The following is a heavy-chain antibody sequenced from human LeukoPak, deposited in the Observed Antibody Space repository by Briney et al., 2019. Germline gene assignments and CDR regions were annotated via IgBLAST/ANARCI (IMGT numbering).Heavy chain of an antibody. V-gene: IGHV4-4*02. CDR2: IYDSGTT. D-gene: IGHD3-10*01. CDR3: ARAPSGGYDTLRYAFDI. Sequence: SGTLSLTCGVSGGSLSNTNWWTWVRQAPGKGLDWIGNIYDSGTTHYNPSLKSRVPISADTPKTQFSLKLSSVPAADTAVYYCARAPSGGYDTLRYAFDIWGQGTMVTVSS. J-gene: IGHJ3*02. CDR1: GGSLSNTNW.